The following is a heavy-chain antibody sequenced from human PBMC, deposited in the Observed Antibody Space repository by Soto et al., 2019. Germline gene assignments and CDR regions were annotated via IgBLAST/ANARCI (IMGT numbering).Heavy chain of an antibody. V-gene: IGHV3-30-3*01. CDR2: ISYDGSNK. CDR1: GFTFSSYA. CDR3: ARDPTYYYDSSGYYYYYYYGMDV. D-gene: IGHD3-22*01. J-gene: IGHJ6*02. Sequence: GGSLRLSCAASGFTFSSYATQWVRQAPGKGLEWVAVISYDGSNKYYADSVKGRFTIPRDNSKNTLYLQMNSLRAEDTAVYYCARDPTYYYDSSGYYYYYYYGMDVWGQGTTVTVSS.